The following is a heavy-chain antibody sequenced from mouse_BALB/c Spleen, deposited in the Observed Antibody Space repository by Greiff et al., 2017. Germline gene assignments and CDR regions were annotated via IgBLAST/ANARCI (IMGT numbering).Heavy chain of an antibody. Sequence: VTLKESGPELVKPGASVKISCKASGYSFTGYFMNWVMQSHGKSLEWIGRINPYNGDTFYNQKFKGKATLTVDKSSSTAHMELRSLASEDSAVYYCASGGYDYDEVAYWGQGTLVTVSA. CDR1: GYSFTGYF. V-gene: IGHV1-20*02. J-gene: IGHJ3*01. CDR2: INPYNGDT. CDR3: ASGGYDYDEVAY. D-gene: IGHD2-4*01.